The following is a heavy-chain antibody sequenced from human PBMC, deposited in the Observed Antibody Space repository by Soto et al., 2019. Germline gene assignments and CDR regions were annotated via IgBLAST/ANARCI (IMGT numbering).Heavy chain of an antibody. J-gene: IGHJ4*02. CDR1: GGSVSSYY. Sequence: QVQLQESGPGMVKPSETLSLTCTVSGGSVSSYYWSWIRRPPGKGLEWIGYIYYSGSTNYNPSLKSRVTISVDTSKNQFSLKLSSVTAADTAVYYCARCRYSSGWSVGGDYYFDYWGQGTLVTVSS. CDR2: IYYSGST. CDR3: ARCRYSSGWSVGGDYYFDY. D-gene: IGHD6-19*01. V-gene: IGHV4-59*08.